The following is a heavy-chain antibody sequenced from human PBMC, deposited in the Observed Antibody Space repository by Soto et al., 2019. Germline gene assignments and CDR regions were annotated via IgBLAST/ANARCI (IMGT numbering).Heavy chain of an antibody. V-gene: IGHV1-3*01. CDR3: ARNSDYDILTGHYSGVWFDP. J-gene: IGHJ5*02. D-gene: IGHD3-9*01. Sequence: ASVKVSCKASGYTFTSYAIHWVRQAPGQRLEGMGWINAGNGNTKYSQKFQGRVTITRDTSASTAYMELSSLRSEDTAVYYCARNSDYDILTGHYSGVWFDPWGQGPLVTVYS. CDR2: INAGNGNT. CDR1: GYTFTSYA.